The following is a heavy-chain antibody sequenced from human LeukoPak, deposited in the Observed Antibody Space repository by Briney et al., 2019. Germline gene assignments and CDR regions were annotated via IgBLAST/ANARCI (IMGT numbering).Heavy chain of an antibody. D-gene: IGHD3-22*01. J-gene: IGHJ4*02. CDR2: INPNSGGT. V-gene: IGHV1-2*02. CDR3: AAYYDSSGYYSEDY. CDR1: GYTFTGYY. Sequence: ASVKVSCKASGYTFTGYYMHWVRQAPGQGLEWMGWINPNSGGTNYAQKFQGRVTMTRDTSISTAYMELSRLRSDDTAVYYCAAYYDSSGYYSEDYWGQGTLVTVSS.